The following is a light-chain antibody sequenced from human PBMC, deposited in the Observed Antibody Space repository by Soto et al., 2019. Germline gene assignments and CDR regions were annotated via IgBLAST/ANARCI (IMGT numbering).Light chain of an antibody. CDR1: QSVSSNY. CDR2: GAS. Sequence: EIVLTQSPGTVSLSPGERATLSCRASQSVSSNYLAWYQQKPGQAPRLLIYGASSRATGIPDRVSGSGSGTDFTLTISRLEPEDLAVYYCQQYGGLPRTFGQGTKVEIK. CDR3: QQYGGLPRT. J-gene: IGKJ1*01. V-gene: IGKV3-20*01.